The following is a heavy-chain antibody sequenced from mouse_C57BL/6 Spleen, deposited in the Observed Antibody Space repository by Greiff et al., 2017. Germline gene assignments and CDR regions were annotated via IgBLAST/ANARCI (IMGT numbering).Heavy chain of an antibody. CDR2: ISGGGGNT. CDR1: GFTFSSYT. V-gene: IGHV5-9*01. Sequence: EVQRVESGGGLVKPGGSLKLSCAASGFTFSSYTLSWVRQTPEKRLEWVATISGGGGNTYYPDSVKGRFTISRDNAKNTLYLQMSSLRSEDTALYYCARHESYDGYLDYWGQGTTLTVSS. D-gene: IGHD2-3*01. J-gene: IGHJ2*01. CDR3: ARHESYDGYLDY.